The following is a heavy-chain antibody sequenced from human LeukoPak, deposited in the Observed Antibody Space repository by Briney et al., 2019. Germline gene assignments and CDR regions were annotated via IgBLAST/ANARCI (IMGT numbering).Heavy chain of an antibody. CDR1: GYTFTGYY. CDR3: ARDGRGSITIFGVVQNWFDP. CDR2: INPNSGGT. D-gene: IGHD3-3*01. J-gene: IGHJ5*02. Sequence: ASVKVSCKASGYTFTGYYMHWERQAPGQGLEWMGWINPNSGGTNYAQKFQGRVTMTRDTSISTAYMELSRLRSDDTAVYYCARDGRGSITIFGVVQNWFDPWGQGTLVTVSS. V-gene: IGHV1-2*02.